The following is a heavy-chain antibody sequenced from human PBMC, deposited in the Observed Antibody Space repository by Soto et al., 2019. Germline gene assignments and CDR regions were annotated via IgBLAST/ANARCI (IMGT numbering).Heavy chain of an antibody. J-gene: IGHJ4*02. Sequence: EVQLVESGGGLVQPGGSLRLSCAASGLTFSNFRMHWVRQAPGKGLVWVALISNDGRSTNHADSVKGRFTISRDNAKSTLYLQLNSLRAEDTAVYYCARDTAGLYSWGQGTMVTVSS. CDR2: ISNDGRST. D-gene: IGHD2-21*02. V-gene: IGHV3-74*01. CDR3: ARDTAGLYS. CDR1: GLTFSNFR.